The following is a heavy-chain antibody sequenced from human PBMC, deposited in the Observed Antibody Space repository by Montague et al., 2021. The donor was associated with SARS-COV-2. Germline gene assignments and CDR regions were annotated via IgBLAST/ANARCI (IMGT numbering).Heavy chain of an antibody. CDR2: ISYSGST. V-gene: IGHV4-59*11. CDR3: AREQQLAPRGFGVDA. J-gene: IGHJ6*02. D-gene: IGHD6-13*01. Sequence: SETLSLTCTVSDVPTSAHFWSWIQQSPGKGLEWIGYISYSGSTKYSPSLTSRVTISLGSSRKHLSLELRSVTAADTAVYYCAREQQLAPRGFGVDAWGQGTTVIVTS. CDR1: DVPTSAHF.